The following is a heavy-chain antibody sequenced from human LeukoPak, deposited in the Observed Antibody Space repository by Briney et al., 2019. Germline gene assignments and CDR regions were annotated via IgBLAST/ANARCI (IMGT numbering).Heavy chain of an antibody. CDR2: IDYSGYS. V-gene: IGHV4-59*11. CDR3: ARLRDCFDP. Sequence: SETLPLTCTVSGGSISSRYWSWIRQPPGKGLEWIAYIDYSGYSYFNPSLKSRVTMSVDTSKNQFSLKLSSVTAADTAVYYCARLRDCFDPWGQGTLVTVSS. J-gene: IGHJ5*02. CDR1: GGSISSRY.